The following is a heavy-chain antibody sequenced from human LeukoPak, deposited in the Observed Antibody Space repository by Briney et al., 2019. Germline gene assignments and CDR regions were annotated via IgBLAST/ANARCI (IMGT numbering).Heavy chain of an antibody. Sequence: GGSLRLSCAASGFTFSDYYMSWIRQAPGKGLEWVANIKQDGSEKYYVDSVKGRFTISRDNAKNSLYLQMNSLRAEDTAVYYCASTGLEARYSYFDNWGQGTLATVSS. CDR1: GFTFSDYY. CDR2: IKQDGSEK. J-gene: IGHJ4*02. D-gene: IGHD5-12*01. V-gene: IGHV3-7*05. CDR3: ASTGLEARYSYFDN.